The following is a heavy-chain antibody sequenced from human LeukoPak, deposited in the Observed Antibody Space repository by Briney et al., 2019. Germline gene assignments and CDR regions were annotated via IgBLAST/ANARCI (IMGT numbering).Heavy chain of an antibody. V-gene: IGHV1-2*06. CDR3: ARRPFFYGSGSPDAFDI. D-gene: IGHD3-10*01. Sequence: ASVKVSCKASGYTFTDYYLHWVRQAPGQGLEWMGRINPNSGGTNYAQKFQGRVTMTRETSISTAYMELSRLRSDDTAVYYCARRPFFYGSGSPDAFDIWGQGTMVTVSS. CDR1: GYTFTDYY. CDR2: INPNSGGT. J-gene: IGHJ3*02.